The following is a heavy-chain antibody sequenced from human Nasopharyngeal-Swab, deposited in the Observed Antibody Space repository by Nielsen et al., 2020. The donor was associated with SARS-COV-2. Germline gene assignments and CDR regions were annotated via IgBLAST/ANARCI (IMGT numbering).Heavy chain of an antibody. Sequence: ASVKVSCKASGYTFTSYGISWVRQAPGQGLEWMGWISAYNGNTNYAQKLQGGVTMTTDTSTSTAYMELRSLRSDDTAVYYCAREDAPGYCSGGSCYNDYWGQGTLVTVSS. CDR2: ISAYNGNT. CDR3: AREDAPGYCSGGSCYNDY. V-gene: IGHV1-18*01. J-gene: IGHJ4*02. CDR1: GYTFTSYG. D-gene: IGHD2-15*01.